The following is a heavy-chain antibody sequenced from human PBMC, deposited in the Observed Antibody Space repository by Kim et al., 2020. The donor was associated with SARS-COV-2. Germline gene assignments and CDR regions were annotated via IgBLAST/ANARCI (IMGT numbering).Heavy chain of an antibody. CDR2: IYSGGST. D-gene: IGHD1-7*01. CDR1: GFTVSSNY. Sequence: GGSLRLSCAASGFTVSSNYMSWVRQAPGKGLEWVSVIYSGGSTYYADSVKGRFTISRHNSKNTLYLQMNSLRAEDTAVYYCARVPSGWKYGVYYYGMDVWGQGTTVTVSS. CDR3: ARVPSGWKYGVYYYGMDV. J-gene: IGHJ6*02. V-gene: IGHV3-53*04.